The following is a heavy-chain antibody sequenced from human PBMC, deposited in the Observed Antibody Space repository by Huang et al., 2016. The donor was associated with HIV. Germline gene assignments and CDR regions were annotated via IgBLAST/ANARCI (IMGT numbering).Heavy chain of an antibody. V-gene: IGHV3-21*01. CDR3: ARVIGAAAGTGLCLIDS. Sequence: EVQLVESGGGLVKPGGSLRLSCAASGFTFTTYSMNWVRQARGKGVECVSSISSSNNYIYNADSLKGRFTIARDNAKNSLYLQMHSLRAEDTAVYYCARVIGAAAGTGLCLIDSWGQGTLVTVSS. J-gene: IGHJ4*02. CDR2: ISSSNNYI. D-gene: IGHD6-13*01. CDR1: GFTFTTYS.